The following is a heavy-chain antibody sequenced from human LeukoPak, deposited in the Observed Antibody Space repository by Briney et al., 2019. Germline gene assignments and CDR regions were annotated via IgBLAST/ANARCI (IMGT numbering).Heavy chain of an antibody. CDR1: GYTFTGYY. CDR3: ASLRYYDSSGFGY. D-gene: IGHD3-22*01. Sequence: GASVKVSCKASGYTFTGYYMHWVRQAPGQGLEWMGWINPNSGGTNYAQKFQGRVTMTRDTSISTAYMELSRLRSDDTAVYYCASLRYYDSSGFGYWGQGTLVTVSS. J-gene: IGHJ4*02. CDR2: INPNSGGT. V-gene: IGHV1-2*02.